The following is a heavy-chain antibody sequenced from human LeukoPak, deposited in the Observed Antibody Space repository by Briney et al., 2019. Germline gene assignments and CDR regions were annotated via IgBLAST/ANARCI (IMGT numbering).Heavy chain of an antibody. CDR2: INHSGST. CDR3: ARRGYTYGWGWFDP. J-gene: IGHJ5*02. D-gene: IGHD5-18*01. CDR1: GGSFSDYY. V-gene: IGHV4-34*01. Sequence: SETLSLTCGVYGGSFSDYYWSWIRQPPGKGLEWIGEINHSGSTNHNPSLKSRVTISVDTSKNQFSLKANSVTAADTAVYYCARRGYTYGWGWFDPWGQGILVTVSS.